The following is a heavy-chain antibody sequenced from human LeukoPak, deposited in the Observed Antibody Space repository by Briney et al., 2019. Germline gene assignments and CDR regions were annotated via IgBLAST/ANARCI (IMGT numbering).Heavy chain of an antibody. CDR3: ARYWQRDDYYFDY. Sequence: SETLSLTCTVSGGSISSSSYYWGWIRQPPGKGLEWIGSIYYSGSTYYNPSLKSRVTISVDRSKSQFSLNLTSVTAADTAVYYCARYWQRDDYYFDYWGQGTLATVSS. D-gene: IGHD3-10*01. CDR1: GGSISSSSYY. J-gene: IGHJ4*02. V-gene: IGHV4-39*07. CDR2: IYYSGST.